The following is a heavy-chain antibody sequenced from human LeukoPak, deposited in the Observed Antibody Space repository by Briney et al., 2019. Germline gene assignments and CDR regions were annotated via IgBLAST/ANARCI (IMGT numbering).Heavy chain of an antibody. CDR1: GGTFSSYA. D-gene: IGHD3-22*01. CDR2: IIPIFGTA. V-gene: IGHV1-69*05. J-gene: IGHJ4*02. Sequence: SVKVSCKASGGTFSSYAISWVRQAPGQGLEWMGRIIPIFGTANYAQKFQGRVTITTDESTSTAYMELSSLRSEDTAVYYCATHRKYYYDSSGYYGNSFGYWGEGTLVTVSS. CDR3: ATHRKYYYDSSGYYGNSFGY.